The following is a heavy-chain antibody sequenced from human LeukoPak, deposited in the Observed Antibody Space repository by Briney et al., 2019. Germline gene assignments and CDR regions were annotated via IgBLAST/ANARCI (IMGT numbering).Heavy chain of an antibody. CDR1: GFSFSSYW. CDR2: IKQDGSDK. V-gene: IGHV3-7*03. CDR3: ARGGGHLDC. Sequence: GSLRLSCAASGFSFSSYWMSWVRQAPGKGLEWVANIKQDGSDKYYLTSVRGRFTISRDNAKNSLFLQMNSLRVEDTAVYYCARGGGHLDCWGQGTLVTVSS. D-gene: IGHD4-23*01. J-gene: IGHJ4*02.